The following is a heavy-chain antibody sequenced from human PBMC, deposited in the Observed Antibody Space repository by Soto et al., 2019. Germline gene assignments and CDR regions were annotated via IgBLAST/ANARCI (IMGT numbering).Heavy chain of an antibody. J-gene: IGHJ5*02. CDR2: IIPIFGTA. CDR1: GGTFSSYA. V-gene: IGHV1-69*12. CDR3: ERLPYCSCGSCYSRRFDP. Sequence: QVQLVQSGAEVKKPGASVKVSCKASGGTFSSYAISWVRQAPGHGLEWMGWIIPIFGTANYAQKFQGRVTTTGDESTSKAYMELSSLRSDDTAVYYWERLPYCSCGSCYSRRFDPWGQGTLVTVSS. D-gene: IGHD2-15*01.